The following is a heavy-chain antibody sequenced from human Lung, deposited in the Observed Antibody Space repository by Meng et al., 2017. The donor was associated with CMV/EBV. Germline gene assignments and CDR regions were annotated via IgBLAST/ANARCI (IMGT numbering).Heavy chain of an antibody. D-gene: IGHD2-2*02. CDR2: ISSSGSTI. Sequence: SCAASGFTFSSYEMNWVRQAPGKGLEWVSYISSSGSTIYYADSVKGRFTISRDNAKNSLYLQMNSLRAEDTAVYYCAIFQDIVVVPAAIPYYFDYXGQGXLVTVSS. J-gene: IGHJ4*02. CDR1: GFTFSSYE. CDR3: AIFQDIVVVPAAIPYYFDY. V-gene: IGHV3-48*03.